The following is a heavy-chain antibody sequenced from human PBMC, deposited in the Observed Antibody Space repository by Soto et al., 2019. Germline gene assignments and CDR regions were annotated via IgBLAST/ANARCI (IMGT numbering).Heavy chain of an antibody. Sequence: EVQLLESGGGLVQPGGSLRLSCAASGFTFSSYAMSWVRQAPGMGLEWVSIISGSGGSTYYADSVKGRFTISRDNSKNTLYLHMNSLRAEDTAVYYCASRSSGWYFDYWGQGTLVTVSS. D-gene: IGHD6-19*01. V-gene: IGHV3-23*01. J-gene: IGHJ4*02. CDR3: ASRSSGWYFDY. CDR2: ISGSGGST. CDR1: GFTFSSYA.